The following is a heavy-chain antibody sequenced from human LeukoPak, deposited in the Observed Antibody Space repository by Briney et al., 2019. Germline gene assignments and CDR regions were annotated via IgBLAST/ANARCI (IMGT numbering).Heavy chain of an antibody. V-gene: IGHV4-59*01. Sequence: SETLSLTCTVSGGPISSYYWSWIRQPPGKGLEWIGYIYYSGSTNYNPSLKSRVTISVDTSKNQFSLKLSSVTAADTAVYYCARDRSVGATIGYYYYGMDVWGQGTTVTVSS. D-gene: IGHD1-26*01. J-gene: IGHJ6*02. CDR3: ARDRSVGATIGYYYYGMDV. CDR1: GGPISSYY. CDR2: IYYSGST.